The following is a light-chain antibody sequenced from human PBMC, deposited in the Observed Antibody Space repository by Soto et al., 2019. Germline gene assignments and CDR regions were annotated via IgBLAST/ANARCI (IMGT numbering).Light chain of an antibody. CDR1: QSISNW. Sequence: DIQMTQSPSTLPASVGDRVTITCRASQSISNWLAWYQQKPGKAPNLLIYDASSLESGVPSRFSGSGSGTEFTLTISSLQPDDFATYYCQQYNSYPYTFGQGTKLEIK. J-gene: IGKJ2*01. CDR3: QQYNSYPYT. V-gene: IGKV1-5*01. CDR2: DAS.